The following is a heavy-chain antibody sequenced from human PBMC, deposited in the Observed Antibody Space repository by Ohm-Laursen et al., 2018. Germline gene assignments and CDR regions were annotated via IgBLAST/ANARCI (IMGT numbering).Heavy chain of an antibody. CDR2: ISSSSYTI. CDR3: AKDASDISGSYFHFDY. D-gene: IGHD3-22*01. CDR1: GFTFSSYS. Sequence: SLRLSCAASGFTFSSYSMNWVRQAPGKGLEWVSYISSSSYTIYYADSVKGRFTISRDKAKNSLYLQMNSLRAEDTAIYYCAKDASDISGSYFHFDYWGQGALVTVSS. J-gene: IGHJ4*02. V-gene: IGHV3-48*01.